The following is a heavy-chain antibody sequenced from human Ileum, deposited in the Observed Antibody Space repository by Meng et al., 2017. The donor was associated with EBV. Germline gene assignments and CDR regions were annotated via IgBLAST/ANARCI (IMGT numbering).Heavy chain of an antibody. CDR2: MNPNNGRT. V-gene: IGHV1-8*01. CDR1: GYTFISYD. Sequence: VELGQSGAEVKKPGTSVKVSCKASGYTFISYDIKWVRQATGQGLESMGWMNPNNGRTAYAEKFRGRVTMTRDTSTSTAYMELSSLTSEDTAVYFCARGGGPGGWSWVDHWGQGTLVTVSS. D-gene: IGHD6-19*01. CDR3: ARGGGPGGWSWVDH. J-gene: IGHJ4*02.